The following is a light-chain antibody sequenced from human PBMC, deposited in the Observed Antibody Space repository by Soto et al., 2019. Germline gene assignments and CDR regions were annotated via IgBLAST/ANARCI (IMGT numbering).Light chain of an antibody. CDR1: SSNIGAGYD. Sequence: QSVLTQPPSVSGAPGQRVTISCTGSSSNIGAGYDVHWYQQLPGTAPKLLIYGNTNRPSGVPDRFSGSKSGTSASLAISGRHAEDEADYYCQSYDTSLSGSYVFGTGTKVTVL. CDR3: QSYDTSLSGSYV. V-gene: IGLV1-40*01. CDR2: GNT. J-gene: IGLJ1*01.